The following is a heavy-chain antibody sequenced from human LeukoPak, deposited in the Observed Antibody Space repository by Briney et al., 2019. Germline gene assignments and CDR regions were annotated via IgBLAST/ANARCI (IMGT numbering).Heavy chain of an antibody. CDR1: GYSISNGNW. V-gene: IGHV4-28*01. D-gene: IGHD3-9*01. Sequence: SETLSLTCAVSGYSISNGNWWGWIRQPPGKGLEWIGFIYYSGNTYYNPSLKSRVTMSVDTSKNQFSLKLSSVTAADTAVYYCARILTGYYKDYWGQGTLVTVSS. CDR3: ARILTGYYKDY. CDR2: IYYSGNT. J-gene: IGHJ4*02.